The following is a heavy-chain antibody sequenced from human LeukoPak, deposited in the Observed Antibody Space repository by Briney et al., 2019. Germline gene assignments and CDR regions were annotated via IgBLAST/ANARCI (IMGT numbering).Heavy chain of an antibody. CDR2: IDPSDSYT. D-gene: IGHD6-13*01. J-gene: IGHJ4*02. Sequence: GESLKISCKGSGYSFTNYWITWVRQMPGKGLEWMGRIDPSDSYTKYSPSFQGHVTISSDKSISTAYLQWSSLKASDTAMYYCARRVGAAGDFDYWGQGTLVTVSS. CDR3: ARRVGAAGDFDY. CDR1: GYSFTNYW. V-gene: IGHV5-10-1*01.